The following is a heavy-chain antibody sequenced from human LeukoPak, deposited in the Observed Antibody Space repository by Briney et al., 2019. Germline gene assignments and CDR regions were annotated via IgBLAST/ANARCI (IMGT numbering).Heavy chain of an antibody. Sequence: SQTLSLTCTVSGGSISSGDYYWSWIRQPPGKGLEWIGYIYYSGSTYYNPSLKSRVTISVDTSKNQFSLKLSSVTAADTAVYYCAREMAVGPYYYYGMDVWGQGTTATASS. CDR2: IYYSGST. D-gene: IGHD5-24*01. J-gene: IGHJ6*02. V-gene: IGHV4-30-4*01. CDR3: AREMAVGPYYYYGMDV. CDR1: GGSISSGDYY.